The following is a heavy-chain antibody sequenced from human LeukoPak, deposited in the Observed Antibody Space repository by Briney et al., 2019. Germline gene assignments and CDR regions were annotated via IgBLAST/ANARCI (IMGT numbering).Heavy chain of an antibody. CDR3: ARDYSYDFWSGSYYDAFDI. CDR2: IKQDGSEK. D-gene: IGHD3-3*01. V-gene: IGHV3-7*01. CDR1: GFTFSSYW. J-gene: IGHJ3*02. Sequence: PGGSLRLSCAASGFTFSSYWMSWVRQAPGKGLEWVANIKQDGSEKYYVDSVKGRFTISRDNAKNSLYLQMNSLRAEDTAVYYCARDYSYDFWSGSYYDAFDIWGQGTMVTVSS.